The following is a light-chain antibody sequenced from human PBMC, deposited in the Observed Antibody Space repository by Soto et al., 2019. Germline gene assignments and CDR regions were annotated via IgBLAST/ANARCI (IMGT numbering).Light chain of an antibody. CDR3: SSYTSSSTVV. CDR2: DVS. CDR1: SSDVGGYNY. J-gene: IGLJ2*01. Sequence: QSALTQPASVSGSPGQSITISCTGTSSDVGGYNYVSWYQQHPGKAPQLMIYDVSNRPSGVSNRFSGSKSGNTASLTISGLQAEDDDDYYCSSYTSSSTVVFGGGTKLTVL. V-gene: IGLV2-14*01.